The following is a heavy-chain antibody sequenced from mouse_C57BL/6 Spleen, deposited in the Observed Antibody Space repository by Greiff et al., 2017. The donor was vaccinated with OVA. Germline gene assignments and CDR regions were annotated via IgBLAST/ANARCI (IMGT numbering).Heavy chain of an antibody. V-gene: IGHV1-64*01. Sequence: QVQLQQPGAELVKPGASVKLSCKASGYTFTSYWMHWVKQRPGQGLEWIGMIHPNSGSTNYNEKFKSKATLTVDKSSSTAYMQLSSLTSEDSAVYYCARKGTMINWYFDVWGTGTTVTVSS. J-gene: IGHJ1*03. D-gene: IGHD2-4*01. CDR1: GYTFTSYW. CDR3: ARKGTMINWYFDV. CDR2: IHPNSGST.